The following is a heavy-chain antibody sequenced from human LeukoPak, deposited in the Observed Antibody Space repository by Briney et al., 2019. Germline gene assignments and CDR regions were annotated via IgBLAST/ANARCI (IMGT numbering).Heavy chain of an antibody. CDR3: ARGDPRIMVRGVPLGAYFDY. J-gene: IGHJ4*02. Sequence: GASVKVSCKASGYTFTGYYMHWLRQAPGQGLEWMGWINPNIGGTNYAQKFQGRVTMTRDTSISTAYMELSRLRSDDTAVYYCARGDPRIMVRGVPLGAYFDYWGQGTLVTVSS. CDR1: GYTFTGYY. V-gene: IGHV1-2*02. CDR2: INPNIGGT. D-gene: IGHD3-10*01.